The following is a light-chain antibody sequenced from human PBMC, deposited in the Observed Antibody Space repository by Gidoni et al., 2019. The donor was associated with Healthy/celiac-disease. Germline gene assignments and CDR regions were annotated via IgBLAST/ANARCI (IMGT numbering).Light chain of an antibody. Sequence: DIQMPQSPSSLSASVGDRVTITCRESQSISSYLNWYQQKPGKAPKLLIYAASSLQSGVPSRFSGSGSGTDCTLTISSLQPEDFATYYWQQSYSTPFTFXGXTKVEIK. J-gene: IGKJ4*01. CDR2: AAS. V-gene: IGKV1-39*01. CDR1: QSISSY. CDR3: QQSYSTPFT.